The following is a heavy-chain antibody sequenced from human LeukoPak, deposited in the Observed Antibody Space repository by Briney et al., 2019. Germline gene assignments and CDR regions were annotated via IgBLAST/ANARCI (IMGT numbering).Heavy chain of an antibody. V-gene: IGHV3-23*01. CDR3: YAEPRVKVFFVVKY. Sequence: GGSLRLSCAASGFTFNSYAVNWVRQAPGMGLEWVSSICGGGYYTFYADSVKGRFTISRDNANNILYLQMNSLRAEDTAVYYCYAEPRVKVFFVVKYWDQGTRVPVSS. J-gene: IGHJ4*02. CDR2: ICGGGYYT. D-gene: IGHD2-8*01. CDR1: GFTFNSYA.